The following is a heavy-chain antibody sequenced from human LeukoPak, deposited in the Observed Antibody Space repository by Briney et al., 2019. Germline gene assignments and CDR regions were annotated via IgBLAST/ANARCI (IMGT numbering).Heavy chain of an antibody. J-gene: IGHJ5*01. V-gene: IGHV4-59*01. CDR1: GGSIGSYY. CDR3: ASRHGGGRAGLGWFDA. D-gene: IGHD6-13*01. Sequence: TTSETLSLAWPLAGGSIGSYYWSWIRQLPGRGRGWIGYIFYIGSTNYNPSLKSGVTISVDTSKNQFSLKQSSVSAANTAVYYCASRHGGGRAGLGWFDAWGQGTPVTVPS. CDR2: IFYIGST.